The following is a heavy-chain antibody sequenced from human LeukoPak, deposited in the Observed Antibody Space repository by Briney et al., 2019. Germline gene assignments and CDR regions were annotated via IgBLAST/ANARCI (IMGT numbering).Heavy chain of an antibody. J-gene: IGHJ4*02. Sequence: PGGSLRLSCAASGFTFSSYAMSWVRQAPGKGLEWVSAISGSGGSTYYADSVKGRFTISRDNAKNSLYLQMNSLRAEDTAVYYCARDFGELPQPWGQGTLVTVSS. V-gene: IGHV3-23*01. CDR2: ISGSGGST. CDR3: ARDFGELPQP. D-gene: IGHD1-26*01. CDR1: GFTFSSYA.